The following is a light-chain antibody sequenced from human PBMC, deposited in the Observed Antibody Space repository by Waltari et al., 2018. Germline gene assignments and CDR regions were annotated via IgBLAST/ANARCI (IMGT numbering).Light chain of an antibody. CDR1: QSFSGN. J-gene: IGKJ1*01. Sequence: EIVLTQSPVTLSLSPGARATLTCRADQSFSGNLAWYQHKPGQAPRLLIYDIFNRATGIPARFSGSGSGTDFTLTISSLEPEDFATYYCHQRGGWPSTFGQGTRVEIK. V-gene: IGKV3-11*01. CDR3: HQRGGWPST. CDR2: DIF.